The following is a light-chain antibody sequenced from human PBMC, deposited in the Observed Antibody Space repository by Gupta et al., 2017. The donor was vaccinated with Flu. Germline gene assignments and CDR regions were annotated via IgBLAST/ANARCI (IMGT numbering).Light chain of an antibody. Sequence: ELVMTQSPATLSVSPGERATLSCRASQSVSTNLAWYKQKPGQAPRLLMYGVSIRATGIPARFSGSGSGTEFTLTISSLQSEDFAVYYCQQYNNWPPLTFGGGTKVEIK. CDR3: QQYNNWPPLT. CDR2: GVS. J-gene: IGKJ4*01. V-gene: IGKV3-15*01. CDR1: QSVSTN.